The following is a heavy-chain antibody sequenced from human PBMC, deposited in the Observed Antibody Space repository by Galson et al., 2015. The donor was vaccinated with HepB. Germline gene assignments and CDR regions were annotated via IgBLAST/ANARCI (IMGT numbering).Heavy chain of an antibody. CDR3: ATDLRLVVADTWRDY. CDR1: GITLNELP. CDR2: CIPEEERT. Sequence: SVKVSCKVSGITLNELPMHWVRQTPGQGLEWMGGCIPEEERTVYAQTFQGRLTMTEDTSTDTAYMELRSLKSEDTAIYYCATDLRLVVADTWRDYWGQGTLVTVAS. V-gene: IGHV1-24*01. J-gene: IGHJ4*02. D-gene: IGHD2-15*01.